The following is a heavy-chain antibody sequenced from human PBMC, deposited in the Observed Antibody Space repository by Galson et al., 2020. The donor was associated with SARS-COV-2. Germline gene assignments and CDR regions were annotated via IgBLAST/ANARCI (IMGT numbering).Heavy chain of an antibody. CDR1: GGTFSSYA. D-gene: IGHD3-16*02. V-gene: IGHV1-69*06. CDR3: ARDPVGSYRYYHFDY. J-gene: IGHJ4*02. Sequence: SVKVSCKASGGTFSSYAISWVRQAPGQGLEWMGGIIPIFGTANYAQKFQGRVTITADKSTSTAYMELSSLRSEDTAVYYCARDPVGSYRYYHFDYWGQGTLVTVSS. CDR2: IIPIFGTA.